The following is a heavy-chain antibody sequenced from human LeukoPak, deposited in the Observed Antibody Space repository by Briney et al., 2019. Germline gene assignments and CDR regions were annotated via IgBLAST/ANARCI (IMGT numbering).Heavy chain of an antibody. V-gene: IGHV4-39*01. CDR3: ARGSDPRIAVAGTWGDAFDI. CDR1: GGSISSSSYY. Sequence: SETLSPTCTVSGGSISSSSYYWGWIRQPPGKGLEWIGNIYYSGSTYYNPSLKSRVTISVDTSKNQFSLKLSSVTAADTAVYYCARGSDPRIAVAGTWGDAFDIWGQGTMVTVSS. J-gene: IGHJ3*02. D-gene: IGHD6-19*01. CDR2: IYYSGST.